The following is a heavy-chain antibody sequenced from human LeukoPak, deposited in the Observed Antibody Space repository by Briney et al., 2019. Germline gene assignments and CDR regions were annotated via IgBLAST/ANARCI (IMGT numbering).Heavy chain of an antibody. CDR2: IDIPGNT. Sequence: PGGSLRLSCAASGFTLSNYDMHWVRQPPGTGLEWVSGIDIPGNTYYPDSVRGRFTMSRDGAKNSLYLQMNSLRAGDTAVYYCARAVAGTHWFDPWGQGTLVTVSS. D-gene: IGHD6-19*01. CDR1: GFTLSNYD. J-gene: IGHJ5*02. V-gene: IGHV3-13*01. CDR3: ARAVAGTHWFDP.